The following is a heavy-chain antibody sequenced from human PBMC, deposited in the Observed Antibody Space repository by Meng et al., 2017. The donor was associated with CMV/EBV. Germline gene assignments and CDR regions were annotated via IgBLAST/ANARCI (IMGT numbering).Heavy chain of an antibody. CDR1: GFTFSSYG. D-gene: IGHD2-2*01. CDR2: IRYDGSNR. Sequence: GESLKISCAASGFTFSSYGMHWVRQAPGKGLDWVAFIRYDGSNRYYADSVKGRFTISRDNSKNTLYLQMNSLRAEDTAVYYCAKDIVVVPAALDYWGQGTLVTVSS. V-gene: IGHV3-30*02. CDR3: AKDIVVVPAALDY. J-gene: IGHJ4*02.